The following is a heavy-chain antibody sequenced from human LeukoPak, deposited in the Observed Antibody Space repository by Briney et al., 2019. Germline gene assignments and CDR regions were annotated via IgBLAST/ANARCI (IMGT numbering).Heavy chain of an antibody. Sequence: ASVKVSCKASGYTFTGYYMHWVRQAPGQGLEWMGWTNPNSGGTNYAQKFQGWVTMTRDTSISTAYMELSRLRSDDTAVYYCARVRRYCSSTSCYFDYWGQGTLVTVSS. J-gene: IGHJ4*02. D-gene: IGHD2-2*01. V-gene: IGHV1-2*04. CDR3: ARVRRYCSSTSCYFDY. CDR1: GYTFTGYY. CDR2: TNPNSGGT.